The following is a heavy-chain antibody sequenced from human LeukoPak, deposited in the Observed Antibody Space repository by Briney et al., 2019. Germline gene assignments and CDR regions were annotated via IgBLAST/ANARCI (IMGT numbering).Heavy chain of an antibody. Sequence: SETLSLTCKVSGGSIGSVGYQWSWIRQAPGKGLEWIGYISHRGSPLYNPSLKSRVTISVDTSKNQFSLKLSSVTAADTAVYYCARHYYDSSGYRPYTWFDPWGQGTLVTVSS. CDR2: ISHRGSP. CDR1: GGSIGSVGYQ. J-gene: IGHJ5*02. V-gene: IGHV4-61*08. CDR3: ARHYYDSSGYRPYTWFDP. D-gene: IGHD3-22*01.